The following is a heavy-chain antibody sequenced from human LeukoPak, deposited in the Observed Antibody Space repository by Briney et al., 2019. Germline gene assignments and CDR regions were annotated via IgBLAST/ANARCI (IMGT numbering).Heavy chain of an antibody. Sequence: GASVKVSCKASGYTFTIYGITWVRQAPGQGLEWMGWISTYNGNTNYAQRFQGRVTMTRDMSTSTVYMYLSSLRSEDTAVYYCATQNLRRDGSNYVYWGQGTLVTVSS. D-gene: IGHD5-24*01. V-gene: IGHV1-18*01. CDR1: GYTFTIYG. J-gene: IGHJ4*02. CDR2: ISTYNGNT. CDR3: ATQNLRRDGSNYVY.